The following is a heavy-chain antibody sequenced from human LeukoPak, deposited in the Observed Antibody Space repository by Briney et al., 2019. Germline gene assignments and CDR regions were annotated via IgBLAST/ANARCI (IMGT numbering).Heavy chain of an antibody. J-gene: IGHJ5*02. Sequence: PGPCLRPSWAPSAFSLSSSGTGSVSLDAGDWMELVLAIPVNGSTTYHANSVKGRFNITRDNSKNTLYLQMNSQRAEHTAVYYCATRGYCSGTRCYAPQPWGQGTLVTVSS. V-gene: IGHV3-23*01. D-gene: IGHD2-2*01. CDR2: IPVNGSTT. CDR1: AFSLSSSG. CDR3: ATRGYCSGTRCYAPQP.